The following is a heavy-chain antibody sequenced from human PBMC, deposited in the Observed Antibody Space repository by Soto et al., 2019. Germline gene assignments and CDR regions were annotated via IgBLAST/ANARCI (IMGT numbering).Heavy chain of an antibody. V-gene: IGHV4-4*07. J-gene: IGHJ5*02. CDR1: GASISGFF. CDR2: IYATGTT. CDR3: VRDGTKTLRDGFDP. D-gene: IGHD1-7*01. Sequence: SETLSLSCTVSGASISGFFWSWIRKSPGKGLEWIGRIYATGTTDYDPSPKNQVMMSGVTVKKQFSLKLRSVTAADTAVYYCVRDGTKTLRDGFDPWGQGMSVTVSS.